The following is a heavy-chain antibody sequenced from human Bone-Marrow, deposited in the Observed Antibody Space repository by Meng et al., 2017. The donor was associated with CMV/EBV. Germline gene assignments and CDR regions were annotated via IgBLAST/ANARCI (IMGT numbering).Heavy chain of an antibody. CDR2: MNPNSGNT. CDR1: GYTFTSYD. CDR3: ARGGSSTSYYQHYYYGMDV. J-gene: IGHJ6*02. V-gene: IGHV1-8*01. Sequence: ASVKVSCKASGYTFTSYDINWVRQATGQGLEWMGWMNPNSGNTGYAQKFQGRVTMTRNTSISTAYMELSSLRSEDTAVYYCARGGSSTSYYQHYYYGMDVWGQGTTVTVSS. D-gene: IGHD2-2*01.